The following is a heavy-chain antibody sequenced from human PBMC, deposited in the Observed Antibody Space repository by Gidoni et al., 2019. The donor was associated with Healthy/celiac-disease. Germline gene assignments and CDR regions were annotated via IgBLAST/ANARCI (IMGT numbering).Heavy chain of an antibody. CDR3: AKDLLPSSGYFNDAFDI. D-gene: IGHD3-22*01. CDR1: GFTFSSYA. CDR2: ISGSGGST. J-gene: IGHJ3*02. V-gene: IGHV3-23*01. Sequence: EVQLLESGGGLVQPGGSLRLSCAASGFTFSSYAMSWVRQAPGKGLEWVSAISGSGGSTYYADSVKGRFTISRDNSKNTLYLQMNSLRAEDTAVYYCAKDLLPSSGYFNDAFDIWGQGTMVTVSS.